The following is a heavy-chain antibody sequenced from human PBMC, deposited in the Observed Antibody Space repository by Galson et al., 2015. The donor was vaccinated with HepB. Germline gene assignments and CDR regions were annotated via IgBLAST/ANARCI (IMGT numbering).Heavy chain of an antibody. CDR2: ISSDGNNK. Sequence: SLRLSCAASGFTFNSNAMHSVRQAPGKGLEWVAVISSDGNNKYYGDSVKGRFTISRDNSKNTLSLQMNSLIAEDTAVYYCAKDQRFSYYYGLDVWGQGTTVTVSS. D-gene: IGHD3-3*01. V-gene: IGHV3-30*18. CDR3: AKDQRFSYYYGLDV. CDR1: GFTFNSNA. J-gene: IGHJ6*02.